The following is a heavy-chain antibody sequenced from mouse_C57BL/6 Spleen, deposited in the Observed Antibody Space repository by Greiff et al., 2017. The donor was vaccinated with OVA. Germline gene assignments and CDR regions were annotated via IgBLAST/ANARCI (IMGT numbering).Heavy chain of an antibody. Sequence: QVQLQQSGPELVKPGASVKISCKASGYAFSSSWMNWVKQRPGKGLEWIGRIYPGDGDTNYNGKFKGKATLTADKSSSTAYMQLSSLTSEDSAVYFFAREGTAQAGYYFYYWGQGTTLTVSS. D-gene: IGHD3-2*02. V-gene: IGHV1-82*01. J-gene: IGHJ2*01. CDR1: GYAFSSSW. CDR3: AREGTAQAGYYFYY. CDR2: IYPGDGDT.